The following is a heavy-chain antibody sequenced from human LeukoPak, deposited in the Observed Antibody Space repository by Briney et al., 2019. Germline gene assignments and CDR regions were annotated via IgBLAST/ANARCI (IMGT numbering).Heavy chain of an antibody. CDR1: GYSFTSYW. J-gene: IGHJ4*02. Sequence: PGESLKISCQGSGYSFTSYWIGWVRQLPGKGLEWMGIIYPGDSDTRYSPSFQGQVTISADKSISTAYLQWSSLKASDTAMYYCASGKYYDFWCGYSSGLDYWGQGTLVTVSS. CDR3: ASGKYYDFWCGYSSGLDY. V-gene: IGHV5-51*01. CDR2: IYPGDSDT. D-gene: IGHD3-3*01.